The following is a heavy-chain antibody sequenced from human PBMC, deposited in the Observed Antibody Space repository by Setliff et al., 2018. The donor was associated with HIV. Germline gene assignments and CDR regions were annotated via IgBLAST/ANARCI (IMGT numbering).Heavy chain of an antibody. J-gene: IGHJ5*02. Sequence: PSETLSLTCGVSGVSINRTDHYWGWIRQSPGKSLEWIGSVSQSGSTYYNPSLKSRITISVDRSKNLFSLKLISVTAADQGVYYCARVPVPGAKWFDPWGLGTLVTV. V-gene: IGHV4-39*01. CDR2: VSQSGST. CDR1: GVSINRTDHY. CDR3: ARVPVPGAKWFDP.